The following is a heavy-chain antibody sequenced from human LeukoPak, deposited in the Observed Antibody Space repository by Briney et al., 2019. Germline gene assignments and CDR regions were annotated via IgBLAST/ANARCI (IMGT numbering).Heavy chain of an antibody. J-gene: IGHJ3*02. CDR3: AKGGQMMVEVARRGAFDI. D-gene: IGHD1-1*01. CDR2: ISYSGGTT. V-gene: IGHV3-23*01. CDR1: GFTFRSYA. Sequence: GASLRLSCAASGFTFRSYAMSWVRQAPGKGLEWVSGISYSGGTTYYAGSVKGRFTISRDNSKNTLYLQMNRLRAEDTAVYYCAKGGQMMVEVARRGAFDIWGQGTMVTVSS.